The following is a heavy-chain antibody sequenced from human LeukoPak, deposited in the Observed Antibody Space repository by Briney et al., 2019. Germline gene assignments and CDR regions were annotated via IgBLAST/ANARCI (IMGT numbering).Heavy chain of an antibody. D-gene: IGHD2-15*01. CDR1: GVTVSSIH. Sequence: GGSLRLSCAASGVTVSSIHMSWVRQAPGKGLEWVSAISGNGDSTYYVDSVKGRFTISRDNSKNTLYLQMNSLRAEDTAAYYCALYCSGGSCYSMGGAFDIWGQGTVVTVSS. J-gene: IGHJ3*02. CDR3: ALYCSGGSCYSMGGAFDI. CDR2: ISGNGDST. V-gene: IGHV3-23*01.